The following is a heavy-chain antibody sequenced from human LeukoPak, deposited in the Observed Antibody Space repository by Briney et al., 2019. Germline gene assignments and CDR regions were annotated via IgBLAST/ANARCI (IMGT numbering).Heavy chain of an antibody. CDR3: ARDLIHDTAYDY. Sequence: GGSLRLSCAASGFTFSSYGMHWVRQAPGKGLEWVAVIWYDGSNKYYADSVKGRFTISRDNSKNTLYLQMNSLRAEDTAVYYCARDLIHDTAYDYWGQGTLVTVSS. V-gene: IGHV3-33*01. CDR2: IWYDGSNK. J-gene: IGHJ4*02. CDR1: GFTFSSYG. D-gene: IGHD5-18*01.